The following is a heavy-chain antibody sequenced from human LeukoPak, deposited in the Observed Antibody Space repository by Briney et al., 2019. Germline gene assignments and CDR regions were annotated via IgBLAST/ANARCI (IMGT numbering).Heavy chain of an antibody. CDR2: ISSRGDTI. J-gene: IGHJ3*02. Sequence: PGGSLRLSCAASGFTLSSYSMNWVRQAPGKGLEWVSYISSRGDTIYYADSVKGRFTISRDNAKNSLYLQMNSLRAEDTAVYYCARDLGLRYDSSGYYYAADAFDIWGQGTMVTVSS. CDR1: GFTLSSYS. CDR3: ARDLGLRYDSSGYYYAADAFDI. D-gene: IGHD3-22*01. V-gene: IGHV3-48*01.